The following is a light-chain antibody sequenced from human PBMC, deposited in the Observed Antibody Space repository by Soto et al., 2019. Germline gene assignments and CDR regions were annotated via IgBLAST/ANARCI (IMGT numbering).Light chain of an antibody. CDR2: RAS. Sequence: EIVMTQSPATLSVSPGERATLSCRASQSVTSDLAWYQQKPGQAPRLLIYRASTRATGIPARFSGSGSGTEFTLTISSLQSEDFALYFCQQSNNWPLTFGGGTKVEIK. CDR1: QSVTSD. V-gene: IGKV3-15*01. J-gene: IGKJ4*01. CDR3: QQSNNWPLT.